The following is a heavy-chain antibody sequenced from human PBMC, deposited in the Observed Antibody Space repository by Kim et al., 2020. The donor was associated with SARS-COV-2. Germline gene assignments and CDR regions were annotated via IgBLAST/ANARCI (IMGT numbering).Heavy chain of an antibody. V-gene: IGHV3-21*01. CDR3: AKPRELYTGHSSMDV. CDR1: GFTFSTYY. Sequence: GGSLRLSCAASGFTFSTYYMYWVRQAPGKGLEWVSCISTGSNSIYYADSVKGRFTISRDNAKKSLYLQVDSLRVEDTAVYYCAKPRELYTGHSSMDVWGKGTTVTVSS. CDR2: ISTGSNSI. D-gene: IGHD5-12*01. J-gene: IGHJ6*04.